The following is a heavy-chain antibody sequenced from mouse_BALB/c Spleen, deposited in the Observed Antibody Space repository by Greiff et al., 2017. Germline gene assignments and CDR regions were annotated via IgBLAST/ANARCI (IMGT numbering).Heavy chain of an antibody. D-gene: IGHD2-1*01. Sequence: DVKLVESGPGLVKPSQSLSLTCSVTGYSITSGYYWYWIRQFPGNKLEWMGYISYDGSNNYNPSLKNRISITRDTSKNQFFLKLNSVTTEDTATYCCTRGGGNPFAYWGQGTLVTVSA. CDR3: TRGGGNPFAY. CDR1: GYSITSGYY. V-gene: IGHV3-6*02. CDR2: ISYDGSN. J-gene: IGHJ3*01.